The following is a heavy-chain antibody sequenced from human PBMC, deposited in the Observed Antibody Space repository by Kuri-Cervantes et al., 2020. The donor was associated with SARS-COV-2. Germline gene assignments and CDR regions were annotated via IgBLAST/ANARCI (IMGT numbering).Heavy chain of an antibody. CDR1: GGPISNSNYY. CDR2: FYYRGST. D-gene: IGHD5-18*01. Sequence: GSLRLSCTVSGGPISNSNYYWGWIRQPPGKGLEWIGSFYYRGSTYYNPSLTSRVTISVDTSKNQFSLRLSSVTAADTAVYYCARHTRGCSYGYPEFDYWGQGTLVTVSS. V-gene: IGHV4-39*01. J-gene: IGHJ4*02. CDR3: ARHTRGCSYGYPEFDY.